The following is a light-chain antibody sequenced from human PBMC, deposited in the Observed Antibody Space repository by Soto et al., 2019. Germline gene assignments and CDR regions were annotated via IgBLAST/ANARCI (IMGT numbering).Light chain of an antibody. CDR2: GAS. CDR1: QSIRSN. V-gene: IGKV3-15*01. CDR3: QQYNDWLWT. Sequence: EIVMTQSPATLSVSPGERATLSCRASQSIRSNLAWYQQKPGQAPRLLIYGASTRATGLPARFSGSGSGTEFTLTISSLESEDFAVYYCQQYNDWLWTLGQGTKVDIK. J-gene: IGKJ1*01.